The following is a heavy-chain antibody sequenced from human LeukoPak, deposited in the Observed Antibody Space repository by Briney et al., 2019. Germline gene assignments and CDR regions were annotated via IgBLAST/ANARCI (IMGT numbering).Heavy chain of an antibody. Sequence: ASVKVSCKASGYTFTSYGISWVRQAPGQGLEWMGWISAYNGNTNYAQKLQGRVTMTTDTSTSTAYMELRSLRSDDTAVYYCARDDILTGYNRFDPWGQGTLVTVSS. V-gene: IGHV1-18*01. CDR1: GYTFTSYG. CDR2: ISAYNGNT. D-gene: IGHD3-9*01. J-gene: IGHJ5*02. CDR3: ARDDILTGYNRFDP.